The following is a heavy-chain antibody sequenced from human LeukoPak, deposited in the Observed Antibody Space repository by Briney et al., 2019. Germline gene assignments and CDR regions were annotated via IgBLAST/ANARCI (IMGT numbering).Heavy chain of an antibody. CDR1: GFTFSSYA. J-gene: IGHJ6*02. V-gene: IGHV3-23*01. Sequence: GGSLRLSCAASGFTFSSYAMSWVRQAPGKGLEWVSAISGSGGSTYYADSVKGRFTISRDNSKNTLYLQMNSLRAEDTAVYYCAGVGTYSYGMDVWGQGTTVTVSS. CDR2: ISGSGGST. D-gene: IGHD1-1*01. CDR3: AGVGTYSYGMDV.